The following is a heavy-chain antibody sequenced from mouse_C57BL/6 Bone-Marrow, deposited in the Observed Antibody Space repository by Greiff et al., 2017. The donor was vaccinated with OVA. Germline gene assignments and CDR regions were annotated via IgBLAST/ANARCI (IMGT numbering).Heavy chain of an antibody. CDR1: GYTFTSYG. V-gene: IGHV1-81*01. J-gene: IGHJ3*01. Sequence: QVQLQQSGAELVRPGASVKLSCKASGYTFTSYGISWVKQRTGQGLEWIGEIYPRSGNTYYNEKFKGKAKLTADKSSSTAYMELRSLTSEDSAVYFCASPSYDYEASCGQGTLVAVSA. D-gene: IGHD2-4*01. CDR2: IYPRSGNT. CDR3: ASPSYDYEAS.